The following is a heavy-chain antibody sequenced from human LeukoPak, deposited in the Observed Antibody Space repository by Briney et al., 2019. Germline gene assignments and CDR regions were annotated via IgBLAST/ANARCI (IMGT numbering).Heavy chain of an antibody. Sequence: GGSLRLSCVASGFTSSSYAMSWVRQAPGEGLEWVSAISGSGGSTYYADSVKGRFTISRDNSKNTLYLQMNSLRAEDTAVYYCAKDHTPYDFWSGYWSWGQGTLVTVSS. V-gene: IGHV3-23*01. CDR1: GFTSSSYA. CDR3: AKDHTPYDFWSGYWS. D-gene: IGHD3-3*01. J-gene: IGHJ4*02. CDR2: ISGSGGST.